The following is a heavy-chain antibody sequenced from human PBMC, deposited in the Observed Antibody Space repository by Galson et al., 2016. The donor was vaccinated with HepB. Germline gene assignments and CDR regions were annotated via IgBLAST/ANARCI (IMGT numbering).Heavy chain of an antibody. J-gene: IGHJ4*02. CDR3: ASRGARSCSGGSCYECDY. CDR1: GVTFSYYA. D-gene: IGHD2-15*01. CDR2: IIPIFGKA. Sequence: SVKVSCKASGVTFSYYAISWVRQAPGQGLEWMGGIIPIFGKADYAQKFQGRVTITADDSTSTAYLELSSLRSEDPAVYYCASRGARSCSGGSCYECDYWGQGTLVTVSS. V-gene: IGHV1-69*13.